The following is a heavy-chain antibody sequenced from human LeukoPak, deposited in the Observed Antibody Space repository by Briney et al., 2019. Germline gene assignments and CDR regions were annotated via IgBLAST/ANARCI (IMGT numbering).Heavy chain of an antibody. J-gene: IGHJ3*02. D-gene: IGHD1-26*01. CDR2: INHSGST. V-gene: IGHV4-34*01. CDR3: AIKLGTTTTDAFDI. CDR1: GGSFSGYY. Sequence: SETLSLTCAVYGGSFSGYYWSWIRQPPGKGLEWIGEINHSGSTNYNPSLKSRVTISVDTSKNQFSLKLSSVTAADTAVYYCAIKLGTTTTDAFDIWGQGTMVTVSS.